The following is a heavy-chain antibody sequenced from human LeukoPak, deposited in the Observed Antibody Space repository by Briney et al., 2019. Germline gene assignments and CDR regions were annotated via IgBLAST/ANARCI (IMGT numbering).Heavy chain of an antibody. CDR3: ARGQYHLLYWYFDL. J-gene: IGHJ2*01. D-gene: IGHD2-2*01. V-gene: IGHV4-4*07. Sequence: PSETLSLTCTVSGGSISSYYWSWIRQPAGKGLEWIGRIYSSGSTNYDPSLKSRDTMSVDTSKNQFSLKLSSVTAADTAVYYCARGQYHLLYWYFDLWGRGTLVTVSS. CDR1: GGSISSYY. CDR2: IYSSGST.